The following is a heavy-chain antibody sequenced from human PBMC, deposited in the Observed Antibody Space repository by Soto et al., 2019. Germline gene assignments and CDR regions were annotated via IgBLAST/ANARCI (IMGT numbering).Heavy chain of an antibody. V-gene: IGHV1-58*02. CDR1: GFTFTSSA. J-gene: IGHJ6*02. Sequence: QMQLVQSGPEVKKPGTSVKVSCKASGFTFTSSAMQWVRQARGQRLEWIGWIVVGSGNTNYAQKFQERVTITRDMSTSTAYMELSSLRSDDTAVYYCAAASSGWYIYYYYYGMDVWGQGTTVTVSS. CDR3: AAASSGWYIYYYYYGMDV. CDR2: IVVGSGNT. D-gene: IGHD6-19*01.